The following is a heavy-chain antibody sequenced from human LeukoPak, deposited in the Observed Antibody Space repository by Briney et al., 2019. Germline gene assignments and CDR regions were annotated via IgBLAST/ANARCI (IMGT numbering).Heavy chain of an antibody. CDR1: GYTFTSYG. Sequence: ASVKVSCKASGYTFTSYGISWVRQAPGQGLEWMGWISAYNGNTNYAQKLQGRVTITADKSTSTAYMELSSLRSEDTAVYYCAREGMATINIDYWGQGTLVTVSS. CDR2: ISAYNGNT. D-gene: IGHD5-24*01. J-gene: IGHJ4*02. CDR3: AREGMATINIDY. V-gene: IGHV1-18*01.